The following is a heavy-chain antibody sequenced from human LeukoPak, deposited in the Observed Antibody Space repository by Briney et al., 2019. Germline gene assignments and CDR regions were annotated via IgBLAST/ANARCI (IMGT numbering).Heavy chain of an antibody. CDR3: AREGHENYDILTGYYINWFDP. J-gene: IGHJ5*02. V-gene: IGHV3-21*01. Sequence: GGSLRLSCAASGFTFSSYSMNWVRQAPGKGLEWVSSISSSSSYIYYADSVKGRFTISRDNAKNSLYLQMNSLRAEDTAVYYCAREGHENYDILTGYYINWFDPWGQGTLVTVSS. CDR1: GFTFSSYS. CDR2: ISSSSSYI. D-gene: IGHD3-9*01.